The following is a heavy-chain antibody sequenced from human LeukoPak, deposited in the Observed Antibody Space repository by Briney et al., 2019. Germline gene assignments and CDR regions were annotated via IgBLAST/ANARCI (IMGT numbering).Heavy chain of an antibody. Sequence: GGSLRLSCAASGITFDDYAIHWVRQAPGKGLEWVSGINWNSITIGYADSVKGRFTISRDNSKNTLYLQMNSPRAEDTAVYYCAKKIGYYDNWGQGTLVTVSS. CDR1: GITFDDYA. J-gene: IGHJ4*02. CDR2: INWNSITI. V-gene: IGHV3-9*01. CDR3: AKKIGYYDN.